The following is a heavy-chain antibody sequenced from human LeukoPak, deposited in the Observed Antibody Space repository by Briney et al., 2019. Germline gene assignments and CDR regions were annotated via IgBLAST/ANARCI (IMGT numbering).Heavy chain of an antibody. CDR3: VREYYYNYSGHRALAY. V-gene: IGHV3-21*04. CDR2: ISSSSSYI. Sequence: GGSLRLSCAASGFTFSSYSMNWVRQAPGKGLEWVSSISSSSSYIYYADSVKGRFTISRDNTKNSIYLQMNSLRVEDTALYYCVREYYYNYSGHRALAYWGQGCPVTVST. J-gene: IGHJ4*02. D-gene: IGHD3-22*01. CDR1: GFTFSSYS.